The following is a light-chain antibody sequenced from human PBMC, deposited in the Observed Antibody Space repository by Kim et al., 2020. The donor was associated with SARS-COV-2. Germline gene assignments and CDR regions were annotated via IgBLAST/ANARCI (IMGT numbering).Light chain of an antibody. V-gene: IGKV1-39*01. CDR3: QQSYSIPYT. Sequence: ATVGDRVTITCRASQAINTYLNWYQLKVGNVPHLLISSAVSLQSGVPSRFSGSGSGTDVTLTITGLESEDFATYFCQQSYSIPYTFGQGTKLEI. J-gene: IGKJ2*01. CDR2: SAV. CDR1: QAINTY.